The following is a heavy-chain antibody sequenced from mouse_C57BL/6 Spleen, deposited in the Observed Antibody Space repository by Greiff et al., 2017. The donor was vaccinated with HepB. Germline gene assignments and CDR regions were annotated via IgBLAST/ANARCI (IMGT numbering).Heavy chain of an antibody. CDR3: ASGRDYWGYYFDY. V-gene: IGHV5-17*01. D-gene: IGHD1-1*01. J-gene: IGHJ2*01. CDR1: GFTFSDYG. Sequence: EVKLVESGGGLVKPGGSLKLSCAASGFTFSDYGMHWVRQAPEKGLEWVAYISSGSSTIYYADTVKGRFTISRDNAKNTLFLQMTSLRSEDTAMFYCASGRDYWGYYFDYWGQGTTLTVSS. CDR2: ISSGSSTI.